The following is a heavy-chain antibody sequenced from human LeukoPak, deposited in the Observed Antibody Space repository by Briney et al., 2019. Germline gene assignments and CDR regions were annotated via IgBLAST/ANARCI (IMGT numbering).Heavy chain of an antibody. J-gene: IGHJ6*02. CDR2: IYYSGST. CDR1: GGSISSYY. V-gene: IGHV4-59*01. CDR3: AKGQTSPLGYYYGMDV. Sequence: PSETLSLTCTVSGGSISSYYWSWIRQPPGKGLEGIGYIYYSGSTNYNPSLKSRVTISVDTSKNQFSLKLSSVTAADTAVYYCAKGQTSPLGYYYGMDVWGQGTTVTVSS.